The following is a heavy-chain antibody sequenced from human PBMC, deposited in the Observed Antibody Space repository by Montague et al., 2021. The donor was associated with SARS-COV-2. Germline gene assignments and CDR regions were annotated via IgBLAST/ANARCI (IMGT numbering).Heavy chain of an antibody. CDR2: TYYRSEWYS. V-gene: IGHV6-1*01. CDR1: GDSVSTNSGT. D-gene: IGHD2-15*01. Sequence: CAISGDSVSTNSGTWSWVRLSPSRGLEWLGRTYYRSEWYSDYSVSVKGRISINPDTSKNQFSLQLNSVTPEDTAVYYCARAERGSCGDGNCYQYFFNYWGQGTLVTVSS. CDR3: ARAERGSCGDGNCYQYFFNY. J-gene: IGHJ4*02.